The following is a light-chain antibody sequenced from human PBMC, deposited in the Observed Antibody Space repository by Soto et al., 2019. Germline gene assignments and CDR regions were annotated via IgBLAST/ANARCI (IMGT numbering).Light chain of an antibody. V-gene: IGKV3-20*01. CDR3: QQYETSLPWT. J-gene: IGKJ1*01. CDR1: QSVSSSY. CDR2: GVS. Sequence: EIVLTQSPGTLSLFPGERATLSCGASQSVSSSYLAWYQQKPGQALRLLIYGVSSRATGIPDRFSGSGSGTDFILSISRLEPEDFAVYYCQQYETSLPWTFGQGTKVDIK.